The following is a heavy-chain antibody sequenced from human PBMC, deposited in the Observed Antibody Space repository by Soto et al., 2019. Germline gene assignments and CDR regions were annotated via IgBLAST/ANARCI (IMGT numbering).Heavy chain of an antibody. V-gene: IGHV4-39*01. J-gene: IGHJ4*02. CDR3: ADASFDY. Sequence: LSLTCTVSGGSITSSSYYWGWIRQPPGKGLEWIGSIYYSGSTYYNPSLKSRVTISVDTSQNQFSLKLSSVTAADTAVYYCADASFDYWGQGTLVTVSS. CDR1: GGSITSSSYY. CDR2: IYYSGST.